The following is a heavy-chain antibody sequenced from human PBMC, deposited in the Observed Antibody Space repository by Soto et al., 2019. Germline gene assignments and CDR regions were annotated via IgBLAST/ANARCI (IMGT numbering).Heavy chain of an antibody. Sequence: QVQLVQSGAEVKKPGSSVKVSCKASGGTFSSYAISWVRQAPGQGLEWMGGIIPIFGTANYAQKFQARVTITADESTXIAXTXLSSLRSEDTAVYYCAREWDYYDSSGFWIENDAFDIWGQGTMVTVSS. CDR1: GGTFSSYA. J-gene: IGHJ3*02. V-gene: IGHV1-69*12. CDR2: IIPIFGTA. CDR3: AREWDYYDSSGFWIENDAFDI. D-gene: IGHD3-22*01.